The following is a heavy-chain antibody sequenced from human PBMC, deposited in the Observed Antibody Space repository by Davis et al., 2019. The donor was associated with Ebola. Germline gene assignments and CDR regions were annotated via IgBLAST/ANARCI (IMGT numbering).Heavy chain of an antibody. CDR2: ISWNSGSI. Sequence: SLKISCAASGFTFDDYAMHWVRQAPGKGLEWVSGISWNSGSIGYADSVKGRFTISRDNAKNSLYLQMNSLRAEDTALYYCAKDIYDSIGGTDYWGQGTLVTVSS. D-gene: IGHD3-22*01. CDR1: GFTFDDYA. J-gene: IGHJ4*02. V-gene: IGHV3-9*01. CDR3: AKDIYDSIGGTDY.